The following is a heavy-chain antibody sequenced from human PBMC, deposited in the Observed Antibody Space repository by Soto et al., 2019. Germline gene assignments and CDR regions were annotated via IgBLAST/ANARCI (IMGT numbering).Heavy chain of an antibody. Sequence: SETLSLTCTVSGGSISGSSYYWGWIRQPPGKGLECIGSVHYSGSTDYNPSLKSRVTISVDTSKNQFSLKLASVTAADTAVYFCASFSGATYGDYGGGINYWGQGTLVTVSS. J-gene: IGHJ4*02. V-gene: IGHV4-39*01. CDR2: VHYSGST. D-gene: IGHD4-17*01. CDR3: ASFSGATYGDYGGGINY. CDR1: GGSISGSSYY.